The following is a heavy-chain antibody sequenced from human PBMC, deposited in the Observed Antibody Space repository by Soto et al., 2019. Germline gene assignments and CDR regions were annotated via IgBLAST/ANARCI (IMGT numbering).Heavy chain of an antibody. CDR2: ISGSGCTT. CDR3: ARNRVDYGVNWFDP. CDR1: GFTLISYA. J-gene: IGHJ5*02. V-gene: IGHV3-23*01. Sequence: GGSLRLSCAASGFTLISYAMSWGRQAPGKGLEWVSVISGSGCTTYYAESVKGRFTISRDNSKNTLYLQMNSLRAEDTAVCPCARNRVDYGVNWFDPWGQGALVTVSS. D-gene: IGHD4-17*01.